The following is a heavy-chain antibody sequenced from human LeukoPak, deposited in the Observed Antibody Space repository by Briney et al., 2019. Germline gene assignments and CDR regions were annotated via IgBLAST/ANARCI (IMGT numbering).Heavy chain of an antibody. V-gene: IGHV3-33*01. J-gene: IGHJ4*02. CDR3: AGEGSAYYYDSSGYYFDY. Sequence: GGSLRLSCAASGFTFSSYGMHWVRQAPGKGLEWVAVIWYDGSNKYYADSVKGRFTISRDNSKNTLYLQMNSLRAEDTAVYYCAGEGSAYYYDSSGYYFDYWGQGTLVTVSS. D-gene: IGHD3-22*01. CDR2: IWYDGSNK. CDR1: GFTFSSYG.